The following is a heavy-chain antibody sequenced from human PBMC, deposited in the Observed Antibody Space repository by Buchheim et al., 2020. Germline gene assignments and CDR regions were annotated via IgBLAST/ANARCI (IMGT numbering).Heavy chain of an antibody. CDR3: ARGRKSYWYFDL. Sequence: EVQLLESGGGLVQPGGSLRLSCAASGFTFSSYAMSWVRQAPGKGLEWVSYVSTGSSYTKYADSVKGRFTISRDNAKNSLYLQLNSLRAEDTAVYYCARGRKSYWYFDLWGRGTL. V-gene: IGHV3-48*04. J-gene: IGHJ2*01. CDR2: VSTGSSYT. CDR1: GFTFSSYA.